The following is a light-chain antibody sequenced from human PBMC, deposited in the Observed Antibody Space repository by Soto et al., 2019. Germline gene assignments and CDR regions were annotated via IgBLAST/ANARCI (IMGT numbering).Light chain of an antibody. CDR2: VFT. V-gene: IGLV2-11*01. J-gene: IGLJ1*01. Sequence: QSALTRPPSWSGSPGQAVTISGAVNSSDVGGYDYVSWYQQHPSKTPKLLIYVFTKRPSGVPDRFSGSKSGNTASLTISGLQAEDEADFFCCSDGRSFPYGFGTGTKVTVL. CDR3: CSDGRSFPYG. CDR1: SSDVGGYDY.